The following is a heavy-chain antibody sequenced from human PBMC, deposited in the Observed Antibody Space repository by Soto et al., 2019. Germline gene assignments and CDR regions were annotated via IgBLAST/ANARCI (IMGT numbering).Heavy chain of an antibody. D-gene: IGHD4-17*01. V-gene: IGHV1-18*04. Sequence: QVQLVQSGAEVKKPGASVKVSCKASGYTFTSYGISWVRQAPGQGLEWMGWISAYNGNTNYAQKLQGRVTMTTDTPTSTAYRELRSLRSDDTAGYDCARADGDYDYDGMDGWGQGTTVTVSS. CDR1: GYTFTSYG. CDR3: ARADGDYDYDGMDG. J-gene: IGHJ6*02. CDR2: ISAYNGNT.